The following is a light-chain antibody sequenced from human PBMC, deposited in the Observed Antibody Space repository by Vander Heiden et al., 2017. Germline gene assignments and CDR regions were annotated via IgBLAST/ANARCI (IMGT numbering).Light chain of an antibody. CDR2: AVS. J-gene: IGKJ1*01. CDR1: QSISSY. Sequence: DIQMTQSPSSLSTSVGDRVTIICRASQSISSYLNWYQQKPGKAPKLLIYAVSSLRSGVPSRFSGSGSGTDFTLTISRVQPEDFATYYCQQSDSMPSTFGQRTKMEIK. V-gene: IGKV1-39*01. CDR3: QQSDSMPST.